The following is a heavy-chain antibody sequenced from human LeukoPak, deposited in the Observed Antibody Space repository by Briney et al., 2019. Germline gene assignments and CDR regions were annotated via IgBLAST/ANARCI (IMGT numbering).Heavy chain of an antibody. CDR1: GGSISSGDYY. CDR3: ARDELGYGSGSYYGMDV. Sequence: PSETLSLTCTVSGGSISSGDYYWSWIRQPPGKGLEWIGYIYYSGSTYYNPSLKSRVTISVDTSKNQFSLKLSSVTAADTAVYYCARDELGYGSGSYYGMDVWGQGTTVTVSS. V-gene: IGHV4-30-4*01. D-gene: IGHD3-10*01. J-gene: IGHJ6*02. CDR2: IYYSGST.